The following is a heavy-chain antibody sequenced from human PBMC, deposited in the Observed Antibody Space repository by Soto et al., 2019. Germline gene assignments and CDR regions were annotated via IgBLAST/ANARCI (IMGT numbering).Heavy chain of an antibody. Sequence: KTLLASVKVSCKASGYTFTSYAMHWVRQAPGQRPEWMGWINAGNGNTKYSQKFQGRVTITRDTSASTAYMELSSLRSEDTAVYYCASSRITMVPYGMDVWGQGTTVTVSS. V-gene: IGHV1-3*01. J-gene: IGHJ6*02. CDR2: INAGNGNT. CDR1: GYTFTSYA. CDR3: ASSRITMVPYGMDV. D-gene: IGHD3-10*01.